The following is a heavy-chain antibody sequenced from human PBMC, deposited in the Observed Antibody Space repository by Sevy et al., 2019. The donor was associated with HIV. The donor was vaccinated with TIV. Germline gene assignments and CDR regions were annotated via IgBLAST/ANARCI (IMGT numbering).Heavy chain of an antibody. CDR3: VKEGGAQGGDY. CDR1: GFSFSSYG. CDR2: IQYDGSNK. V-gene: IGHV3-30*02. Sequence: GGSLRLSCAASGFSFSSYGMHWVRQAPGKGLEWMSYIQYDGSNKDYADSVKGRFTISRDNSKNTRYLQMNSLRVDDTAVFYCVKEGGAQGGDYWGQGTLVTVSS. J-gene: IGHJ4*02. D-gene: IGHD3-10*01.